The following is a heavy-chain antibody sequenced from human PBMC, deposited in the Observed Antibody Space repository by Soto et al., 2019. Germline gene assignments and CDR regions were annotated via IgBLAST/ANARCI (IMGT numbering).Heavy chain of an antibody. J-gene: IGHJ6*02. D-gene: IGHD3-10*01. V-gene: IGHV1-69*12. CDR3: AREGGSGNYRYYAMDV. CDR1: GGTFSSYA. Sequence: QVQLVQSGAEVKKPGSSVKVSCKASGGTFSSYAISWVRQAPGQGLEWMGGIIPIFGTANYAQKYQGRDTITGDESKSTAYMELRSQRSEDTAVYYCAREGGSGNYRYYAMDVWGQGTTVTVSS. CDR2: IIPIFGTA.